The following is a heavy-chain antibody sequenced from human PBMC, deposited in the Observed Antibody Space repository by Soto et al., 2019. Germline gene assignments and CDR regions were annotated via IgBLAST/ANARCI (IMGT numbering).Heavy chain of an antibody. D-gene: IGHD1-1*01. V-gene: IGHV3-30*18. CDR2: MSYDGSNK. CDR3: AKDRGVQYSYNGMDV. J-gene: IGHJ6*02. Sequence: QVQLVESGGGVVQPGRSLRLSCAASGFMFSNYGMHWVRQAPGKGLEWVALMSYDGSNKYYADSVKGRFTISRDNSKNTLYLQMNSLRAEDTAVYQLAKDRGVQYSYNGMDVWGQGTTVTVSS. CDR1: GFMFSNYG.